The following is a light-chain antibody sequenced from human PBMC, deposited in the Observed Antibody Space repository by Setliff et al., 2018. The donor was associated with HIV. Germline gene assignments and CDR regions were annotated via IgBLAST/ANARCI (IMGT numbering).Light chain of an antibody. Sequence: SHELTQPPSVSVAPGKTARITCGGNNIGSKSVHWYQQKPGQAPVLVIYYDSDRPSGIPERFSGSNSGNTATLTITRVEAGEEADYYCQVWDSSSGLYVFGTGTKGTVL. J-gene: IGLJ1*01. CDR2: YDS. CDR3: QVWDSSSGLYV. V-gene: IGLV3-21*04. CDR1: NIGSKS.